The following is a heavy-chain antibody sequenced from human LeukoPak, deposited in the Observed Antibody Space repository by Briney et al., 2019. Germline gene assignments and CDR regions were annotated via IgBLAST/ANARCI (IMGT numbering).Heavy chain of an antibody. V-gene: IGHV1-69-2*01. CDR3: ARDVVKRYWTTVVTPGDY. D-gene: IGHD4-23*01. Sequence: GASVKVSCKASGYTFTDYYMHWVQQAPGKGLEWMGRVDSEDGETIYAEKFQGRVTITADTSTDTAYMELRSLRSDDTAVYYCARDVVKRYWTTVVTPGDYWGQGTLVTVSS. CDR2: VDSEDGET. J-gene: IGHJ4*02. CDR1: GYTFTDYY.